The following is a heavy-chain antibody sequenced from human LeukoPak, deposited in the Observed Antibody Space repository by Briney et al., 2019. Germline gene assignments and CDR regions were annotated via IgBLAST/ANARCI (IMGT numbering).Heavy chain of an antibody. CDR1: GFTFSSYG. D-gene: IGHD3/OR15-3a*01. V-gene: IGHV3-33*01. CDR3: AREVSDWRYFDY. Sequence: PGGSLRLSCAASGFTFSSYGMHWVRQAPGKGLEWVAVIWYDGSNKYYADSVKGRFTISRDNSKNTLYLQMNSLRAEDTAVYYCAREVSDWRYFDYWGRGTLVSVSS. J-gene: IGHJ4*02. CDR2: IWYDGSNK.